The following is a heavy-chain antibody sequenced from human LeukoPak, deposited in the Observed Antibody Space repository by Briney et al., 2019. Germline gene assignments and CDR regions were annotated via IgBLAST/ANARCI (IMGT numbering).Heavy chain of an antibody. CDR3: ARDTDNYDGSGYLFDY. V-gene: IGHV1-18*01. D-gene: IGHD3-22*01. J-gene: IGHJ4*02. Sequence: GASVKVSCKASGYTFTTYGISWVRQAPGQGLEWMGWISTYNGDTNYAQKLQGRITMTTDASTSTAHMELRSLRSDNTAVYYCARDTDNYDGSGYLFDYWGQGTLVTVSS. CDR2: ISTYNGDT. CDR1: GYTFTTYG.